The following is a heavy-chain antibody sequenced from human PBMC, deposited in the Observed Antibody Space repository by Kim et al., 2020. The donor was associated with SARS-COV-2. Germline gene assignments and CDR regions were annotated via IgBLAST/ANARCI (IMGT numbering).Heavy chain of an antibody. CDR1: GYTFTMNA. D-gene: IGHD3-16*02. CDR2: INTDTGNP. J-gene: IGHJ4*02. V-gene: IGHV7-4-1*02. CDR3: TRVIWGTYRYTDY. Sequence: ASVKVSCKASGYTFTMNAISWVRQAPGQGLEWMGWINTDTGNPTYAQAFTRRFVFSVDTSVTTAYLQISSLGPEDTALYYCTRVIWGTYRYTDYWGQGTLVTVSS.